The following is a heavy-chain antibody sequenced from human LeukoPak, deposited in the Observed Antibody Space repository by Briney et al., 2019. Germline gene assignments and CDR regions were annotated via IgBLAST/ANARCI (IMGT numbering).Heavy chain of an antibody. D-gene: IGHD3-10*01. CDR1: GYTFTSYY. CDR3: ARTYYYGSGSYRGAEYFQH. CDR2: INPSGGST. V-gene: IGHV1-46*01. Sequence: ASVKVSCKASGYTFTSYYMHWVRQAPGQGLEWMGIINPSGGSTSYAQKFQGRVTMTRDTSTSTVYMELSSLRSEDTAVYYCARTYYYGSGSYRGAEYFQHWGQGTLVTVSS. J-gene: IGHJ1*01.